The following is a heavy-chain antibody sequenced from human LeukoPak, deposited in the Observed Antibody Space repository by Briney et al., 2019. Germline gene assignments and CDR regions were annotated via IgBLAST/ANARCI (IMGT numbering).Heavy chain of an antibody. CDR2: IYYSGST. D-gene: IGHD2-2*01. V-gene: IGHV4-59*04. J-gene: IGHJ6*03. CDR3: VVVVPAAIRYYYYHMDV. CDR1: GGSISSYY. Sequence: SETLSLTCTVSGGSISSYYWSWIRQPPGKGLEWIGYIYYSGSTYYNPSLKSRVTISVDTSKNQFSLKLSSVTAAYTAVYYCVVVVPAAIRYYYYHMDVWGKGTTVTVSS.